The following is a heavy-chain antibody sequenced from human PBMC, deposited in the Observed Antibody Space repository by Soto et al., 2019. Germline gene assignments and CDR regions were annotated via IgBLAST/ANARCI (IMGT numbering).Heavy chain of an antibody. CDR3: ARAVSTKTAPIDY. CDR2: ITPSSGST. J-gene: IGHJ4*02. Sequence: QVQLVQSGAEVKNPGASVKISCKASGYTFTTYYMHWLRQARGQGLEWMGIITPSSGSTRYEQKLQDRVTMTRDTSTSTVYMELGSLRSEDTAVYYGARAVSTKTAPIDYWGQGTLVTVSS. D-gene: IGHD4-17*01. CDR1: GYTFTTYY. V-gene: IGHV1-46*04.